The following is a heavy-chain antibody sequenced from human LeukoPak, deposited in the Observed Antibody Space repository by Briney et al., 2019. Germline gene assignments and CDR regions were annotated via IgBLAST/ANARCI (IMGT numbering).Heavy chain of an antibody. CDR2: ISWNSGSI. D-gene: IGHD3-22*01. CDR3: AKDMRYDSSGYRFDY. Sequence: GGSLRLSCAASGFTFDDYAMHWVRQAPGKGLEWVSGISWNSGSIGYADSVKGRFTISRDNAKNSLYLQMNSLRAEDTALYYCAKDMRYDSSGYRFDYWGQGTLVTVSS. V-gene: IGHV3-9*01. J-gene: IGHJ4*02. CDR1: GFTFDDYA.